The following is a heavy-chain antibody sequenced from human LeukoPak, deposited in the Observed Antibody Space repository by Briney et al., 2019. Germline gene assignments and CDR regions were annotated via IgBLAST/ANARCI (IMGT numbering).Heavy chain of an antibody. Sequence: PGGSLRLSCAASGFTFSSYAMHWVRQAPGKGLEWVSTISGSDGDTYYADSVKGRFTISRDNSKNTLYLQMNSLRAEDTAVYYCAELGITMIGGVWGKGTTVTISS. CDR3: AELGITMIGGV. CDR1: GFTFSSYA. J-gene: IGHJ6*04. D-gene: IGHD3-10*02. V-gene: IGHV3-23*01. CDR2: ISGSDGDT.